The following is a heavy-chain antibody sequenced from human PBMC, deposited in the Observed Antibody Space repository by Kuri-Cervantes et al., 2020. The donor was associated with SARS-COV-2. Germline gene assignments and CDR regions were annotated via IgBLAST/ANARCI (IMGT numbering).Heavy chain of an antibody. CDR2: IYSSGNT. Sequence: GSLRLSCTVSGGSISGYHWSWIRQPPGKGLEWIGYIYSSGNTHYNPSLRSRVTISVDTSKNQFSLKLSSVTAADTAVYYCARSPVQWPAANWFDPWGQGTLVTVSS. J-gene: IGHJ5*02. CDR1: GGSISGYH. D-gene: IGHD6-19*01. V-gene: IGHV4-59*01. CDR3: ARSPVQWPAANWFDP.